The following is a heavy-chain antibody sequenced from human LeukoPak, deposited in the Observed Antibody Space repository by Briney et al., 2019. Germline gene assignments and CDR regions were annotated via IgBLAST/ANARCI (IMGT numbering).Heavy chain of an antibody. V-gene: IGHV5-51*01. CDR3: ARYITTAMVTNYFDY. J-gene: IGHJ4*02. CDR2: IYPGDSDT. Sequence: GESLKISCQGSGYSFTSYWIGWVRQMPGKGLKWMGIIYPGDSDTRYSPSFQGHVTISADKSISTAYLQWSSLKASVTAMYYCARYITTAMVTNYFDYWGQGTLVTVSS. CDR1: GYSFTSYW. D-gene: IGHD5-18*01.